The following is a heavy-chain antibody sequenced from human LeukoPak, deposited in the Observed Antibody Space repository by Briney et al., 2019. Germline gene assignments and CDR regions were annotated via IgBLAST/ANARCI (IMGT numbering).Heavy chain of an antibody. CDR1: GFTSSSYA. D-gene: IGHD3-3*01. J-gene: IGHJ6*02. V-gene: IGHV3-30-3*01. CDR2: ISYDGSNK. Sequence: GGSLRLSCAASGFTSSSYAMHWVRQAPGKGLEWVVVISYDGSNKYYADSVKGRFTISRDNSKNTLYLQMNSLRAEDTAVYYCARVLAETYYDFWSGRGYYYGMDVWGQGTTVTVSS. CDR3: ARVLAETYYDFWSGRGYYYGMDV.